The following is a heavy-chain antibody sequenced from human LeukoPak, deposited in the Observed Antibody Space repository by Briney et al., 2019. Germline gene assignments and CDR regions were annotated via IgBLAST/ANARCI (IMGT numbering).Heavy chain of an antibody. CDR2: VSCDGNNK. CDR1: GFTFSSYG. CDR3: AKDTGGYSYGYGDYYYYGMDV. D-gene: IGHD5-18*01. Sequence: QAARYLRLSCAASGFTFSSYGMHWVRQAPSKGLEGGAVVSCDGNNKYYGDSVKRRFTISRDNSKHTLYLQMNSLRAEDTAVYYCAKDTGGYSYGYGDYYYYGMDVWGQGPLVTVSS. J-gene: IGHJ6*02. V-gene: IGHV3-30*18.